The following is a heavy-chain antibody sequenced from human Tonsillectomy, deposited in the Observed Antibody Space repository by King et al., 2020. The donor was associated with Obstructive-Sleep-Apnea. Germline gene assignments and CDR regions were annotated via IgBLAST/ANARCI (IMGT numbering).Heavy chain of an antibody. Sequence: VQLQQWGAGLLKPSETLSLTCAVYGGSFSGYYWSWIRQPPGKGLEWIGEINHSGSTNYNPSLKGRVTISVDTSKNQFSLKLSSVTAADTAVYYCAREGMAEAGTWDYYYYGMDVWGQGTTVTVSS. CDR2: INHSGST. CDR1: GGSFSGYY. D-gene: IGHD6-13*01. V-gene: IGHV4-34*01. CDR3: AREGMAEAGTWDYYYYGMDV. J-gene: IGHJ6*02.